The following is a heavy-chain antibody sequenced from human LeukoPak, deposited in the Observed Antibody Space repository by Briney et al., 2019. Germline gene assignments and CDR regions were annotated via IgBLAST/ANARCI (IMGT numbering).Heavy chain of an antibody. V-gene: IGHV1-8*01. J-gene: IGHJ6*02. CDR1: GYTFTSYD. D-gene: IGHD3-3*01. CDR2: INPNSGNT. CDR3: ARALADFWSGYYYYYGMDV. Sequence: GASVKVSCKASGYTFTSYDINWVRQATRQGLEWMGWINPNSGNTGYAQKFQGRVTMTRNTSISTAYMELSSLRSEDTAVYYCARALADFWSGYYYYYGMDVWGQGTTVTVSS.